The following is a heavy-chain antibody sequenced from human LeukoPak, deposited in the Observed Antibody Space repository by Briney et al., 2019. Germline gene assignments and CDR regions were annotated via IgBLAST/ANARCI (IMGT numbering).Heavy chain of an antibody. CDR1: GYTFTSYG. D-gene: IGHD3-10*01. V-gene: IGHV1-18*01. CDR3: ARESHVTREDY. CDR2: ISANDGNT. Sequence: ASVKVSCKASGYTFTSYGISWVRQAPGQGLEWMGWISANDGNTDYPQKLQGRVTMTTDTSTSTAYMELRSLRPDDTAVYYCARESHVTREDYWGRGTLVTVSS. J-gene: IGHJ4*02.